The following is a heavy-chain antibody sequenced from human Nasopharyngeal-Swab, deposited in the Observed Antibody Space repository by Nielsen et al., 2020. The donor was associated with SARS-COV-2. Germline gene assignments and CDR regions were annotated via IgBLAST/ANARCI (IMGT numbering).Heavy chain of an antibody. Sequence: GGSLRLSCAASGFTFSSYWMHWVRQAPGKGLVWVSRINSDGSSTYYADSVKGRFTISRDNSKNTLYLQMNSLRAEDTAVYYCAKVTTVTDPDDYWGQGTLVTVSS. D-gene: IGHD4-17*01. CDR2: INSDGSST. J-gene: IGHJ4*02. CDR1: GFTFSSYW. V-gene: IGHV3-74*01. CDR3: AKVTTVTDPDDY.